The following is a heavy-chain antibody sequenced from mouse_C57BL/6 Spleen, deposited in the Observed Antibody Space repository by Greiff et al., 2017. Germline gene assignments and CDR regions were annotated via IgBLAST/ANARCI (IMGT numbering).Heavy chain of an antibody. CDR2: IRNKANGYTT. Sequence: EVTVEESGGGLVQPGGSLRLSCAASGFTFTDYYMSWVRQPPGKDLEWLGFIRNKANGYTTEYSASVKGRFHISRSNSQSILYLQMNALRAEDSATYYCARDGYDVMDYWGQGTSVTVSS. CDR3: ARDGYDVMDY. CDR1: GFTFTDYY. J-gene: IGHJ4*01. D-gene: IGHD2-2*01. V-gene: IGHV7-3*01.